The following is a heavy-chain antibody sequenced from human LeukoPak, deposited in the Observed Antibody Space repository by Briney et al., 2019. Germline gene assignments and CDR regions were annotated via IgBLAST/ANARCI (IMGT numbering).Heavy chain of an antibody. J-gene: IGHJ4*02. CDR1: GYSISSGYY. CDR3: ARLFYDFWSGPPGGVDY. V-gene: IGHV4-38-2*01. D-gene: IGHD3-3*01. Sequence: SETLSLTCAVSGYSISSGYYWGWIRQPPGKGLEWIGSIYHSGGTYYNPSLKSRVTISVDTSKNQFSLKLSSMTAADTAVYYCARLFYDFWSGPPGGVDYWGQGTLVTVSS. CDR2: IYHSGGT.